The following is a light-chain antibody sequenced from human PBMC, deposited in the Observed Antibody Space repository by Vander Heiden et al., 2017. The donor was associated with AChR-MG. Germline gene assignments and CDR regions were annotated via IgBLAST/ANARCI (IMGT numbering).Light chain of an antibody. CDR2: EGS. J-gene: IGLJ3*02. V-gene: IGLV2-23*01. CDR3: CSYAGSSTWV. CDR1: SSDVGSYNL. Sequence: QSALTQPASASGSPGHSITISCTGTSSDVGSYNLVSWYQQHPGKAPKLMIYEGSKRPSGVSNRFSGSKSGNTASLTISGLQAEDEADYYCCSYAGSSTWVFGGGTKLTVL.